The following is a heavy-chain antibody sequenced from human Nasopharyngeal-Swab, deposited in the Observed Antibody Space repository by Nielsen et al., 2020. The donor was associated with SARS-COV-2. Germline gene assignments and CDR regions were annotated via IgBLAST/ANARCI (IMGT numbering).Heavy chain of an antibody. CDR3: ARDVVCSGGSCSSYGMDV. Sequence: GESLKISCAASSFTFSYYEMNWVRQAPGKGLEWVANIKQDGSEKYYVDSVKGRFTISRDNAKNSLYLQMNSLRAEDTAVYYCARDVVCSGGSCSSYGMDVWGQGTTVTVSS. D-gene: IGHD2-15*01. J-gene: IGHJ6*02. V-gene: IGHV3-7*01. CDR1: SFTFSYYE. CDR2: IKQDGSEK.